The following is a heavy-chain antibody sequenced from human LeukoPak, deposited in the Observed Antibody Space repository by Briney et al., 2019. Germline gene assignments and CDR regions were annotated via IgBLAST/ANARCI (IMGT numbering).Heavy chain of an antibody. D-gene: IGHD2-15*01. J-gene: IGHJ4*02. CDR2: IYHSGST. Sequence: PSGTLSLTCAVSGGSISSSNWWSWVRQPPGKGQEWIGEIYHSGSTNYNPSLKSRVTISVDKSKNQFSLKLSSVTAADTAVYYCARDLEESVDCSGGSCYPVWGQGTLVTVSS. CDR3: ARDLEESVDCSGGSCYPV. V-gene: IGHV4-4*02. CDR1: GGSISSSNW.